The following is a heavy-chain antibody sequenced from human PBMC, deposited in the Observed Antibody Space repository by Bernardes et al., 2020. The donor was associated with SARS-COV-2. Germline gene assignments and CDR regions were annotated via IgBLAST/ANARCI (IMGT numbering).Heavy chain of an antibody. J-gene: IGHJ4*02. CDR2: IRKKVNSYTT. CDR3: ARVLGDYWYFDY. D-gene: IGHD3-16*01. V-gene: IGHV3-72*01. CDR1: GFTFSDHY. Sequence: GGSLRLSCAASGFTFSDHYMDWVRQAPGKGLEWVGRIRKKVNSYTTEYAASVKGRFTISRDDSKNSLYLQMNNLKTEDTAVYYCARVLGDYWYFDYWGQGTLVTVSS.